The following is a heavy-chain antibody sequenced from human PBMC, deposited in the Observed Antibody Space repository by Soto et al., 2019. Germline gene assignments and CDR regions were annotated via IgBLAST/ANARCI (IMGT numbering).Heavy chain of an antibody. CDR3: ARARWYDAYDV. Sequence: SEILSLTCAVSGFFISSGKYWGWIRNPPWKGLELIGSIFHGGNTYYNPSLKSRVTISLDMSKNQFSLKLNSVTAADTAVYYCARARWYDAYDVWGQGTVVNVSS. J-gene: IGHJ3*01. V-gene: IGHV4-38-2*01. CDR1: GFFISSGKY. D-gene: IGHD2-15*01. CDR2: IFHGGNT.